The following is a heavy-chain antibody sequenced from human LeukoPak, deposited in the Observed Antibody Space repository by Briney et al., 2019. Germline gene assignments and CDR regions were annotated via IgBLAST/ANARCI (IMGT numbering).Heavy chain of an antibody. D-gene: IGHD2-15*01. J-gene: IGHJ4*02. CDR1: GYTFTSYG. Sequence: ASVKVSCKASGYTFTSYGIGWVRQAPGQGLEWMGWISAYNGNTNYAQKLQGRVTMTTDTSTSTAYMELRSLRSDDTAVYYCARSYCSGGSCYSSIDYWGQGTLVTVSS. V-gene: IGHV1-18*01. CDR3: ARSYCSGGSCYSSIDY. CDR2: ISAYNGNT.